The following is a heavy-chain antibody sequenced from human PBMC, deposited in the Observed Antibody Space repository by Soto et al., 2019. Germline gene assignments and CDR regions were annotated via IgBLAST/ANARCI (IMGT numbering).Heavy chain of an antibody. J-gene: IGHJ4*02. V-gene: IGHV4-59*01. CDR1: GGSISGYS. CDR3: ARGKPNCGSSSCYFDY. CDR2: IYKSGST. D-gene: IGHD2-2*01. Sequence: SETLSLTCTVSGGSISGYSWTWIRQPPGKGLEWIGYIYKSGSTNYNPSLKSRVTISVDTSKSQLSLKLTSVTAADTAVYYCARGKPNCGSSSCYFDYWGQGALVTVSS.